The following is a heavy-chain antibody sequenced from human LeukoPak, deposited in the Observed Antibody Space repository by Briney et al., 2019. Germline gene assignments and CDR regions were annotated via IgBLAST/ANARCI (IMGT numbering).Heavy chain of an antibody. Sequence: TGRSLRLSCAASGFTFSNAWMSWVRQAPGKGLEWLALIWYDGSNKYYADSVRGRFTISRDNSKNTLYLEMNSLRAEDTAVYYCARLWKAGYYLDYWGQGTLVTVSS. CDR3: ARLWKAGYYLDY. V-gene: IGHV3-33*08. J-gene: IGHJ4*02. CDR2: IWYDGSNK. D-gene: IGHD1-1*01. CDR1: GFTFSNAW.